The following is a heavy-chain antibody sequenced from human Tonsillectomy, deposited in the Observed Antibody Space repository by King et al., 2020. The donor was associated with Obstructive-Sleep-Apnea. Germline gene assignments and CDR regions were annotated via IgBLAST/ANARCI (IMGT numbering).Heavy chain of an antibody. CDR2: IWYDGSYK. CDR3: ARDYIEVVVAGSQVGMDV. J-gene: IGHJ6*02. CDR1: GFTFSRYG. V-gene: IGHV3-33*01. D-gene: IGHD2-15*01. Sequence: VQLVESGGGVVQPGRSLRLSCEVSGFTFSRYGMHLVRQAPGKGLAWVAVIWYDGSYKYYADSVKGRFTSSIDNSKNTLYLEMRSLRVEDTAVYYCARDYIEVVVAGSQVGMDVWGQGTSVTVSS.